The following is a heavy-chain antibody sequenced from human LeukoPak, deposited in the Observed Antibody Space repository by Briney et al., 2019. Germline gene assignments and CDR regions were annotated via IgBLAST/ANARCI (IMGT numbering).Heavy chain of an antibody. CDR3: GRGFSIVPAGIPDY. J-gene: IGHJ4*02. CDR2: INTDGGST. D-gene: IGHD2-2*02. V-gene: IGHV3-74*01. CDR1: GFSFGSYW. Sequence: GGSLRLSCAASGFSFGSYWMHWVRQAPGKGLVWVSRINTDGGSTTYADSVKGRFTISRDNAKNTLYLQMNSLRAEDTAVYYCGRGFSIVPAGIPDYWGLGTLVTVSS.